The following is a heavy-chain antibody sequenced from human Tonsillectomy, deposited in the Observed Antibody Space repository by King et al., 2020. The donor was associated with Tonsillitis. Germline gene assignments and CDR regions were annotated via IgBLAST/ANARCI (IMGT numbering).Heavy chain of an antibody. V-gene: IGHV4-39*01. Sequence: LQLQESGPGLVRPSETLSLTCTVSGGSISSSSYYWGWIRQPPGKGLEWIGSIYYSGSTYYNPSLKSRVTISVDTSKNQVSLKLSSVTAADTAVYFCWRANYFGFWSWYPYFDYWGQGTLVTVSS. CDR1: GGSISSSSYY. D-gene: IGHD3-3*01. J-gene: IGHJ4*02. CDR3: WRANYFGFWSWYPYFDY. CDR2: IYYSGST.